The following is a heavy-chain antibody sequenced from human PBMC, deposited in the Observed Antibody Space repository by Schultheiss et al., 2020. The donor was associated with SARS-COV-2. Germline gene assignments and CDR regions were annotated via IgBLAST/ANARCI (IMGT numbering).Heavy chain of an antibody. V-gene: IGHV4-61*08. Sequence: SETLSLTCTVSGGSISSGGYYWSWIRQHPGKGLEWIGYIYYSGSTNYNPSLKSRVTISVDTSKNQFSLKLSSVTAADTAVYYCAREDRSYYYYGMDVWGQGTTVTVSS. CDR3: AREDRSYYYYGMDV. J-gene: IGHJ6*02. CDR2: IYYSGST. CDR1: GGSISSGGYY.